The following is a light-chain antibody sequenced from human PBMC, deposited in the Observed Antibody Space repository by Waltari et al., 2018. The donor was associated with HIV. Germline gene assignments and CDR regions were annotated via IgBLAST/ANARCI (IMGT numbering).Light chain of an antibody. CDR2: GAS. J-gene: IGKJ2*01. CDR3: QQYNNWPPEYT. CDR1: QSVSSN. V-gene: IGKV3-15*01. Sequence: EIVMTQSPATLSVSPGERATLSCRASQSVSSNLAWYQQKPAQAPRLLSYGASTRATGIPARFSGSGSGTEFTLTISSLQSEDFAVYYCQQYNNWPPEYTFGQGTKLEIK.